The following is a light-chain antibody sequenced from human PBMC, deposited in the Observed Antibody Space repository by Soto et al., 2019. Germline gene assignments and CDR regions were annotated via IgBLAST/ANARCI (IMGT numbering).Light chain of an antibody. CDR1: QGIDNY. CDR2: AAS. Sequence: DIQVTQSPSSLSASVGDRVTITCRASQGIDNYLAWIQQRPGKAPRSLIYAASNLHHGVPSKFRASGSGTDFTLTISSLQPEEFATYYCQQYRTYPFTFGPGTKV. CDR3: QQYRTYPFT. J-gene: IGKJ3*01. V-gene: IGKV1-16*02.